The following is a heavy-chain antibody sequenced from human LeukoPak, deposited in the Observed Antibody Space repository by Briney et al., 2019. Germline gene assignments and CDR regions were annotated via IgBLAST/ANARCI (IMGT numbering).Heavy chain of an antibody. CDR2: ISYDGSNK. Sequence: GGSLRLSCAASGFTFSSYAMHWVRQAPGKGLEWVAVISYDGSNKYYADSVKGRFTISRDNSKNTLYLQMNSLRAEDTAVYYCARGGRPQYFQHWGQGTLVTVSS. J-gene: IGHJ1*01. CDR3: ARGGRPQYFQH. CDR1: GFTFSSYA. V-gene: IGHV3-30-3*01. D-gene: IGHD6-25*01.